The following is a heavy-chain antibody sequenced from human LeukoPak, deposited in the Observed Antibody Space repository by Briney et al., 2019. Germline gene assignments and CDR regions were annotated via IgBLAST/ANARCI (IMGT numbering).Heavy chain of an antibody. J-gene: IGHJ4*02. CDR2: IFYSGST. D-gene: IGHD4-17*01. Sequence: SETLSLTCTVSGGSISTSSYYWGWVRQPPGKGLEWIGNIFYSGSTYYSPSLKSRVTISLDTSRNQFSLKLSSVTAADTAVYYCARFDYGDGLPQGRFDYWGQGTLVTVSS. V-gene: IGHV4-39*07. CDR3: ARFDYGDGLPQGRFDY. CDR1: GGSISTSSYY.